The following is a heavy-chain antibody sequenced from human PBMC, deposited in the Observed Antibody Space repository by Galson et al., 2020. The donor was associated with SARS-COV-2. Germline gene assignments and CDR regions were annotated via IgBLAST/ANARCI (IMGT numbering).Heavy chain of an antibody. CDR1: GGSINSGGYY. Sequence: SETLSLTCTVSGGSINSGGYYWSWIRQHPGKGLEWIGYINYSGNTYYNPSLKSRITLSVDTSKNQFSLKLSSVTAADTAIYFCARNKQLLFDFWGQGTLVSVTS. V-gene: IGHV4-31*03. J-gene: IGHJ4*02. D-gene: IGHD5-18*01. CDR2: INYSGNT. CDR3: ARNKQLLFDF.